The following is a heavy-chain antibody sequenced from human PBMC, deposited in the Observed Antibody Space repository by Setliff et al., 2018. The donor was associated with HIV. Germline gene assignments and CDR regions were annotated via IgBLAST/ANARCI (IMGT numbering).Heavy chain of an antibody. D-gene: IGHD3-22*01. CDR3: AREDYYDSSGYAFDI. J-gene: IGHJ3*02. CDR2: IYIGGST. Sequence: PSETLSLTCTVSGGSISSGSYYWSWIRQPAGKGLEWIGRIYIGGSTNYNPSLESRVTISLDTSKNQFSLKLSSVTAADTAVYYCAREDYYDSSGYAFDIWGQGTMVTVSS. V-gene: IGHV4-61*02. CDR1: GGSISSGSYY.